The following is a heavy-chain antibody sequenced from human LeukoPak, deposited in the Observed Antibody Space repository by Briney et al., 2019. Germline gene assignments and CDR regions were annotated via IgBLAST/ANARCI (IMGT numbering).Heavy chain of an antibody. CDR3: AKYGSVFYFDY. CDR1: GFTFSSYW. D-gene: IGHD3-10*01. V-gene: IGHV3-74*01. Sequence: GGSLRLSCAASGFTFSSYWMHWVRQAPGKGLVWVSRINSDGSSTSYADSVKGRFTISRDNAKNTLYLQMNSLRAEDTAVYYCAKYGSVFYFDYWGQGTLVTVSS. CDR2: INSDGSST. J-gene: IGHJ4*02.